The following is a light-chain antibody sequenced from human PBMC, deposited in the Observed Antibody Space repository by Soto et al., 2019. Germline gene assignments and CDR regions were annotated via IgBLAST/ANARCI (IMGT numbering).Light chain of an antibody. Sequence: DIQMTQSPSSLPASVGDRVTITCRASQTISFYVNWYQQKPGQAPQLLIYAASSLQTGVPSRFGGSGYGTDFNLTISSLQTGDFATYYCQQRYNTTRTFGQGTKVDIK. CDR3: QQRYNTTRT. J-gene: IGKJ2*01. CDR2: AAS. CDR1: QTISFY. V-gene: IGKV1-39*01.